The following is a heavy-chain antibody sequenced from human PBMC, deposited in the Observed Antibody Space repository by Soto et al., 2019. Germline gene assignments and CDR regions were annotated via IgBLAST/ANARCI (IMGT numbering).Heavy chain of an antibody. Sequence: SETLSLTCTVSGGSISSYYWSWIRQPPGKGLEWIGFIYYSGSTNYNPSLKSRVTISVDTSKNQFSLKLSSVTAADTAVYYCAKEVILVVPAAHRGGMDVWGQGTTVTVSS. CDR2: IYYSGST. CDR3: AKEVILVVPAAHRGGMDV. CDR1: GGSISSYY. V-gene: IGHV4-59*01. D-gene: IGHD2-2*01. J-gene: IGHJ6*02.